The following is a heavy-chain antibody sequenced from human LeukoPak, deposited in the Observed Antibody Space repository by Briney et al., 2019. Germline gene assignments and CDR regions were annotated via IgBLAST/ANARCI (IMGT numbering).Heavy chain of an antibody. D-gene: IGHD5-18*01. CDR2: ISNGNT. CDR1: GGSISTYY. CDR3: ARDKAHSYGRYFDP. V-gene: IGHV4-59*01. J-gene: IGHJ5*02. Sequence: SETLSLTCSVSGGSISTYYWNWIRQTPGKGLEWLGHISNGNTDYNPSLKSRVTISVDTSKSQFSLKLTSVTAADTAVYYCARDKAHSYGRYFDPWGQGALVTVSS.